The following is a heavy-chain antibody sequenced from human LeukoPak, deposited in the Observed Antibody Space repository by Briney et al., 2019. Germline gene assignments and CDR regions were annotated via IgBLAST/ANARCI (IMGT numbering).Heavy chain of an antibody. CDR3: ARETGGSYYGTLPYFDY. CDR1: GFTFSRYS. D-gene: IGHD1-26*01. V-gene: IGHV3-21*01. J-gene: IGHJ4*02. Sequence: SGGSLRLSCAASGFTFSRYSMNWVRQAPGKGLEWVSSISSSSSYIYYADSVKGRFTISRDNAKNSLYLQMNSLRAEDTAVYYCARETGGSYYGTLPYFDYWGQGTLVTVSS. CDR2: ISSSSSYI.